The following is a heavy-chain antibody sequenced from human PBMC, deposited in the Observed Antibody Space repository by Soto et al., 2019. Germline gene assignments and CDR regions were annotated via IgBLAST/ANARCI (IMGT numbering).Heavy chain of an antibody. V-gene: IGHV1-3*01. CDR1: GYTFTSYA. CDR2: INAGNGNT. CDR3: ATQVYGWGFFAY. J-gene: IGHJ4*02. D-gene: IGHD3-10*01. Sequence: ASVKVSCKASGYTFTSYAMHWVRQAPGQRLEWMGWINAGNGNTKYSQKFQGRVTITRDTSASTAYMELSSLRSEDTAVYYFATQVYGWGFFAYWGQGTLDTVSS.